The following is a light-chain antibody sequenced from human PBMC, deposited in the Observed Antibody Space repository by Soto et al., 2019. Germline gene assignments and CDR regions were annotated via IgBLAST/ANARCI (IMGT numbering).Light chain of an antibody. J-gene: IGLJ2*01. Sequence: QSVLTQPPSVSGAPGQRVTISCTGSSSNIGAGYDVHWYQQLPGTVPKLLIYGNSNRPSGVPDRFSGSKSGTSASLAITGRQAEDDADYYCHAYYSSLSGEVVFGGGTQLTVL. CDR1: SSNIGAGYD. CDR2: GNS. CDR3: HAYYSSLSGEVV. V-gene: IGLV1-40*01.